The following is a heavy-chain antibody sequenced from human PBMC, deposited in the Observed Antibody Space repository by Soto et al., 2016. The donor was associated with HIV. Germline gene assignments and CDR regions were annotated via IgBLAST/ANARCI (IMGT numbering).Heavy chain of an antibody. J-gene: IGHJ5*02. CDR3: AREIVAVGYSYRWFDP. D-gene: IGHD5-18*01. Sequence: EVQLVESGGGLVQPGGSLRLSCAASGFTVSSNYMSWVRQAPGKGLEWVSVIYSGGSTYYADSVRGRFTISRDNSKNTLYLQMNSLRAEDTAVYYCAREIVAVGYSYRWFDPWGQGTLVTVSS. CDR2: IYSGGST. CDR1: GFTVSSNY. V-gene: IGHV3-66*01.